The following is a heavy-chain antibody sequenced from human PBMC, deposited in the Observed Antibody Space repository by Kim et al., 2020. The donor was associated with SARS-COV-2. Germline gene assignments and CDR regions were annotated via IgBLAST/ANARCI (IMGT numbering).Heavy chain of an antibody. D-gene: IGHD2-21*02. CDR3: AKTRGGGDWTHFDY. Sequence: YADSVKGRFSTSWDNSKNALYLQMNSLRAEDKAVFDCAKTRGGGDWTHFDYWGQGTLVTVSS. J-gene: IGHJ4*02. V-gene: IGHV3-23*01.